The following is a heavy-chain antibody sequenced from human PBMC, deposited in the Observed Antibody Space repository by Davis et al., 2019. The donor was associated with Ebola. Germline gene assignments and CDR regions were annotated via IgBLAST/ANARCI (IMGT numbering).Heavy chain of an antibody. J-gene: IGHJ1*01. CDR1: GGSFSGYS. Sequence: SETLSLTCAIYGGSFSGYSWSWIRQPSGKGLEWIGEINHSGTTNYNPSLKSRVTISVDTSKRQFSLKVTSVTAADTAVYYCASPGDYVRYFQHWGQGTLVTVSS. CDR3: ASPGDYVRYFQH. CDR2: INHSGTT. D-gene: IGHD4-17*01. V-gene: IGHV4-34*01.